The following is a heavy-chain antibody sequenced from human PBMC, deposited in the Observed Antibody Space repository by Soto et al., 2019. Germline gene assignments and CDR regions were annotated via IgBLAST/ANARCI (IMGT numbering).Heavy chain of an antibody. CDR1: GDSISSSNYY. Sequence: SQTLSLTCTVSGDSISSSNYYWGWIRQPPGKGLEWIGSMYNGGSTYYNPSLKSRVTISVDTSKNQFSLKLSSVTAADTAVYYCAGTRGYCSGGSCPTVVDYWGQGTLVTVSS. V-gene: IGHV4-39*07. CDR3: AGTRGYCSGGSCPTVVDY. D-gene: IGHD2-15*01. J-gene: IGHJ4*02. CDR2: MYNGGST.